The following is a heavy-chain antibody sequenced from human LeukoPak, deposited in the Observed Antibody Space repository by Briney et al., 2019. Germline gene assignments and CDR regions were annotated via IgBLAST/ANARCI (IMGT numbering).Heavy chain of an antibody. D-gene: IGHD4-11*01. Sequence: SSEALSLTCTVSGGSISSNNYYWGWIRQPPGKGLEWIGSIYHSGSTYYNPSLKSRATISVDTSKNQFSLRLSSVTAADTAVYYCARGRGNDYSNYRIPRGILKSNNWFDPWGQGTLVTVSS. V-gene: IGHV4-39*01. CDR2: IYHSGST. CDR3: ARGRGNDYSNYRIPRGILKSNNWFDP. J-gene: IGHJ5*02. CDR1: GGSISSNNYY.